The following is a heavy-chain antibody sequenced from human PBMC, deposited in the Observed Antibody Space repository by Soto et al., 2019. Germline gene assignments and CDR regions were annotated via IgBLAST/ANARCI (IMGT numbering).Heavy chain of an antibody. CDR2: TNPKSGVT. CDR3: ARAHVPLQLGSSDY. D-gene: IGHD3-16*01. V-gene: IGHV1-2*02. Sequence: QVQLVQSGAEVKKPGASVKVSCKASGYSFTGYFMHWVRQVPGQGLEWMGWTNPKSGVTKYPQKFQGRVTMTRDTSISTAYMELTRLRSDDTAVYYCARAHVPLQLGSSDYWGQGTLVTVSS. J-gene: IGHJ4*02. CDR1: GYSFTGYF.